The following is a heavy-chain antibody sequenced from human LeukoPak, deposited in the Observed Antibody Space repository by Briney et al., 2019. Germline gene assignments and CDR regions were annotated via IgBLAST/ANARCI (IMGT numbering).Heavy chain of an antibody. V-gene: IGHV3-53*01. D-gene: IGHD2-21*02. J-gene: IGHJ4*02. CDR1: GFTVSSNY. Sequence: GGSLRLSCAASGFTVSSNYMSSVRQAPGTGLEWVSVIYSGGSTYYADSVKGRFTTSRDNSKNTLYLQMNRLRAEDTAVYYCAKSILLDYWGQGTLVTVSS. CDR3: AKSILLDY. CDR2: IYSGGST.